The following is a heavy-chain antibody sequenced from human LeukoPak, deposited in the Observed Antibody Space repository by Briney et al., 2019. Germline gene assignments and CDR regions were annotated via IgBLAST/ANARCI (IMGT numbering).Heavy chain of an antibody. D-gene: IGHD3-10*01. J-gene: IGHJ6*02. Sequence: SETLSLTCAVYGGSFSGYYWSWIRQPPGKGLEWIGEINHSGSTNYNPSLKSRVTISVDTSKNQFSLKLTSVTVADTAVYYCARDSRYSYGSGGMDVWGQGTTVTVSS. CDR1: GGSFSGYY. CDR3: ARDSRYSYGSGGMDV. V-gene: IGHV4-34*01. CDR2: INHSGST.